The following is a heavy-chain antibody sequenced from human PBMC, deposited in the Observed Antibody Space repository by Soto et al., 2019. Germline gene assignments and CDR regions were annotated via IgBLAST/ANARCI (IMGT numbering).Heavy chain of an antibody. J-gene: IGHJ6*03. CDR2: IYYSGST. Sequence: QVQLQESGPGLVKPSQTLSLTCTVSGGSISSGGYYWSWIRQHPGKGLEWIGYIYYSGSTYYNPSLKSRVTISVDTSKNQFSLKLSSVTAADTAVYYCARDRFIFYSSSSASAYYYYYMDVWGKGTTVTVSS. D-gene: IGHD6-6*01. V-gene: IGHV4-31*03. CDR1: GGSISSGGYY. CDR3: ARDRFIFYSSSSASAYYYYYMDV.